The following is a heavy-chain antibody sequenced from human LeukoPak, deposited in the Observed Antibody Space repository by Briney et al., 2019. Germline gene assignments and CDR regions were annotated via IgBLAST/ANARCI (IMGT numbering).Heavy chain of an antibody. Sequence: PGGSLRLSCAASGFTFSDHYMDWVRQAPGEGLEWVGRTRNKANSYTTEYAASVKGRFTISRDDSKNSLYLQMNSLKTEDTAVYYCAREFLEWLLPGNYYYYYMDVWGKGTTVTVSS. CDR1: GFTFSDHY. D-gene: IGHD3-3*01. V-gene: IGHV3-72*01. CDR2: TRNKANSYTT. J-gene: IGHJ6*03. CDR3: AREFLEWLLPGNYYYYYMDV.